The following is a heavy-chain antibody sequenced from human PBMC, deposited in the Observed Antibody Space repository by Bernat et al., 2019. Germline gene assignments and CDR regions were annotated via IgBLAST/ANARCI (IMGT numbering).Heavy chain of an antibody. V-gene: IGHV4-34*01. J-gene: IGHJ6*03. CDR2: INHSGSN. CDR1: GGSFSGYY. D-gene: IGHD6-13*01. Sequence: QVQLQQWGAGLLKPSETLSLTCAVYGGSFSGYYWSWIRQPPGKGLEWIGEINHSGSNNYNPSLKSRVTISVDTSKNQFSLKLSSVTAADTAVYYCARGRIWYEYYFYYMDVWGNGTTVTVSS. CDR3: ARGRIWYEYYFYYMDV.